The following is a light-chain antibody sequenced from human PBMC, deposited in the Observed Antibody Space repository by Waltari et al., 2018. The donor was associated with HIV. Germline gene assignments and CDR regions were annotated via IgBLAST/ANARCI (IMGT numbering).Light chain of an antibody. CDR2: KDT. CDR1: VLAKKY. Sequence: SYELTQPSSVSVSPGQTARITCSGAVLAKKYARWFQQKPGQAPVLVMYKDTERPSGIPERFSGSSSGTTVTLTISGAQVGDGADYYCYSAADNTWVFGGGTKLTVL. J-gene: IGLJ3*02. CDR3: YSAADNTWV. V-gene: IGLV3-27*01.